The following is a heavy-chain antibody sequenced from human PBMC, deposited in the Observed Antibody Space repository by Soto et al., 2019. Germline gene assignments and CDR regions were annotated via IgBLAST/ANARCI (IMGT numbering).Heavy chain of an antibody. CDR3: ARDGRFLECSQYYYYGMDV. CDR2: IYSGGST. CDR1: GFTVSSNH. D-gene: IGHD3-3*01. Sequence: GGPLRLSCAASGFTVSSNHMSWVRQAPGKGLEWVSVIYSGGSTYYADSVKGRFTISRDNSKNTLYLQMNSLRAEDTAVYYCARDGRFLECSQYYYYGMDVWGQGSTVTVSS. J-gene: IGHJ6*02. V-gene: IGHV3-53*01.